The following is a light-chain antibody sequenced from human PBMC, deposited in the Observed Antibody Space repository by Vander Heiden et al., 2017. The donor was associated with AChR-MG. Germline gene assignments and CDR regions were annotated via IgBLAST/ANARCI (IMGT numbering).Light chain of an antibody. Sequence: QSALTQPPSASGSPGQSVTISCTGTSSDVGGYKYVSWYQQHPGKAPKLMIYEVSKRPSGVPDRFSGSKSGNTASLTVSGLQAEDEADYYCSSYAGFNNLKVFGGGTKLTVL. CDR3: SSYAGFNNLKV. CDR1: SSDVGGYKY. J-gene: IGLJ2*01. CDR2: EVS. V-gene: IGLV2-8*01.